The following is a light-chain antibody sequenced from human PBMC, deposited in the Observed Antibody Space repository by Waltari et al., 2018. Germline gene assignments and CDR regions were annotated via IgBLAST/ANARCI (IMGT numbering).Light chain of an antibody. CDR3: QVCDSSSDHVV. CDR1: NTGSKR. J-gene: IGLJ2*01. CDR2: DDS. V-gene: IGLV3-21*03. Sequence: SYVLTQPPSVSAAPGKTARSTCGGNNTGSKRVQCYQHKPGQAPLLVVYDDSDRPPGIPERFVGSNSGNTATLTISRVEAGDEADYYCQVCDSSSDHVVFGGGTKLTVL.